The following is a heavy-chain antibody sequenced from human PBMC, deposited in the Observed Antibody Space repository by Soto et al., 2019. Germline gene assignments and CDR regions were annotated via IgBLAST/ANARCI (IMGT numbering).Heavy chain of an antibody. CDR1: GFPFSSRA. J-gene: IGHJ5*02. CDR3: AEWARYCSGADCRA. D-gene: IGHD2-15*01. Sequence: EVQLLESGGGLVQPGGSLRLSCAASGFPFSSRAMSWVRQAPGKGLEGVSAISGSGTITYYADSVKGRFTISRDTAKNTLSLQMNSLRADDTAVYYCAEWARYCSGADCRAWGQGTLVTVSS. CDR2: ISGSGTIT. V-gene: IGHV3-23*01.